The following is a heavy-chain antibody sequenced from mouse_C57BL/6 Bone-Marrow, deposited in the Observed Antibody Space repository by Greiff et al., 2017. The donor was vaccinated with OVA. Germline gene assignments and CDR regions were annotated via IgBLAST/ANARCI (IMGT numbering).Heavy chain of an antibody. CDR3: AREGYYYGSWYFDV. CDR2: ISYSGST. Sequence: EVQVVESGPGMVKPSQSLSLTCTVTGYSITSGYDWHWIRHFPGNKLEWMGYISYSGSTNYNPSLKSRISITHDTSKNHFFLKLNSVTTEDTATYYCAREGYYYGSWYFDVWGTGTTVTVSS. J-gene: IGHJ1*03. V-gene: IGHV3-1*01. CDR1: GYSITSGYD. D-gene: IGHD1-1*01.